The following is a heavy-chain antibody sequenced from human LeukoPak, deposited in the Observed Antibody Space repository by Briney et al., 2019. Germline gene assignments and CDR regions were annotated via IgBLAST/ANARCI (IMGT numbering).Heavy chain of an antibody. J-gene: IGHJ4*02. D-gene: IGHD3-22*01. Sequence: GASVTVSFKVSGYTLTELSMHWVRQAPGKGLEWMGGFDPEDGETIYAQKFQGRVTMTEDTSTDTAYMELSSLRSEDTAVYYCATGLYDSSGYYYVGTDYWGQGTLVTVSS. V-gene: IGHV1-24*01. CDR1: GYTLTELS. CDR3: ATGLYDSSGYYYVGTDY. CDR2: FDPEDGET.